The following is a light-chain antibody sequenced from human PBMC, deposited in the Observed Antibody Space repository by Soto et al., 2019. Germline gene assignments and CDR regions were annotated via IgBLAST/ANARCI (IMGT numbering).Light chain of an antibody. Sequence: QSVLTQPPSASGSPGQSVTISSTGTSSDVGGYNYVSWYQQHPGKAPQLVIYGVNKRASGVPDRFSGSKSGNTASLTVSGLQAKDEADYYCSSYAGSNILYVFGTGTKVTVL. J-gene: IGLJ1*01. CDR1: SSDVGGYNY. V-gene: IGLV2-8*01. CDR3: SSYAGSNILYV. CDR2: GVN.